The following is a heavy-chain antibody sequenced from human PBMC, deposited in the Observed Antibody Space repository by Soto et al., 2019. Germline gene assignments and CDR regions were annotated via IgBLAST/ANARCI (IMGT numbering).Heavy chain of an antibody. CDR1: GYTFTSYH. V-gene: IGHV1-18*01. CDR2: ISAYNTNT. CDR3: ARDTPPTDY. J-gene: IGHJ4*02. Sequence: QVQLVQSGAEVKKPGASVKVSCKTSGYTFTSYHISWVRQAPGQGLEWMGWISAYNTNTNYAQKFQGIVTRTTDTLTSTAYMELRTLRSDDTAVYYSARDTPPTDYCGQGTLVTVSS.